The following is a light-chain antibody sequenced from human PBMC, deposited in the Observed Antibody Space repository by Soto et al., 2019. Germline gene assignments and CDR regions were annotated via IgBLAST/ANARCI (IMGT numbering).Light chain of an antibody. J-gene: IGKJ4*01. V-gene: IGKV3-20*01. CDR3: QQYCNSIT. Sequence: IVLTQSPGTLSLSPGERATLSCRATQSVSSSFLAWYQQRPGQAPRLLIFGASNRATGIPDRFSGSGSGTDFSLTISRLEPEDCAVYYCQQYCNSITFGGGTKVEIK. CDR1: QSVSSSF. CDR2: GAS.